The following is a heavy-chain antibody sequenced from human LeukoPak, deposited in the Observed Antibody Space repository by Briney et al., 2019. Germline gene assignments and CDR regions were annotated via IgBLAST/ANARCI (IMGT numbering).Heavy chain of an antibody. CDR2: IKQDGSEK. Sequence: GGSLRLSCAASGFTFSSYWTSWVRQAPGKGLEWVANIKQDGSEKYYVDSVKGRFTISRDNAKNSLYLQMNSLRAEDTAVYYCASGGGEYQLLPDAFDIWGQGTMVTVSS. D-gene: IGHD2-2*01. V-gene: IGHV3-7*01. CDR3: ASGGGEYQLLPDAFDI. J-gene: IGHJ3*02. CDR1: GFTFSSYW.